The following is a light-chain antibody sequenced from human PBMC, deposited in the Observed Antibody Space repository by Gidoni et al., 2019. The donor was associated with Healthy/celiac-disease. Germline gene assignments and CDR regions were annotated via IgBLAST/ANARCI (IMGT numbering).Light chain of an antibody. CDR3: CSYAGSYTFVV. J-gene: IGLJ2*01. CDR2: DVS. V-gene: IGLV2-11*01. CDR1: CSDVGGYNY. Sequence: QSALTQPRSVSGSSGQSVTISCTGTCSDVGGYNYVSWYQQHPGKAPKLMIYDVSKRPSGVPDRFSGSKSGNTASLTISGLQAEDEADYYCCSYAGSYTFVVFGGGTKLTVL.